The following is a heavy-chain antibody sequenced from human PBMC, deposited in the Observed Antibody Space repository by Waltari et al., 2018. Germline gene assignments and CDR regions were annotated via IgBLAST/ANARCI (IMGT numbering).Heavy chain of an antibody. D-gene: IGHD2-21*01. CDR3: ATLIFSPFNSFRAIDY. Sequence: QVQLVPSGAEVKKPGASVKVSCKASGYTFTSYALHWVRQATGQGLEWMGWMNPNSGNTGYAQKFQGRVTMTRNTSISTAYMELSSLRSEDTAVYYCATLIFSPFNSFRAIDYWGQGTLVTVSS. CDR1: GYTFTSYA. CDR2: MNPNSGNT. V-gene: IGHV1-8*01. J-gene: IGHJ4*02.